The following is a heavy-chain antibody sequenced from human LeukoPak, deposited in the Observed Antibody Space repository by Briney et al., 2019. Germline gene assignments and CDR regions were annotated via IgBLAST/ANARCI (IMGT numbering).Heavy chain of an antibody. CDR3: ARVGRGLYSMDV. D-gene: IGHD3-10*01. V-gene: IGHV3-74*01. CDR1: GFTFTSYW. CDR2: INTDGSST. Sequence: GGSLRLSCAASGFTFTSYWMHWVRQAPGKGLVWVSRINTDGSSTTYADSVQGRFTISRDNAKNSLYLQMNSLRDEDTAVYYCARVGRGLYSMDVWGQGTTVTVSS. J-gene: IGHJ6*02.